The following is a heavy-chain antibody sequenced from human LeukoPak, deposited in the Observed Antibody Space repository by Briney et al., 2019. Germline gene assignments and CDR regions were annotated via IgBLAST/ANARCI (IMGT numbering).Heavy chain of an antibody. CDR2: IIPIFGTA. CDR1: GGTFSSYA. D-gene: IGHD3-22*01. J-gene: IGHJ4*02. Sequence: SVKVSCKXSGGTFSSYAISWVRQAPGQGLEWMGRIIPIFGTANYAQKFQGRVTITTDESTSTAYMELSSLRSEDTAVYYCARDHYYDSSGYFDYWGQGTLVTVSS. CDR3: ARDHYYDSSGYFDY. V-gene: IGHV1-69*05.